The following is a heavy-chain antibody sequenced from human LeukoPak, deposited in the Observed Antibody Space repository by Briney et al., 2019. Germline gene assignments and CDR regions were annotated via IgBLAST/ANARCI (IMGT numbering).Heavy chain of an antibody. CDR1: GGSFSGYY. Sequence: SETLSLTCAVYGGSFSGYYWSWIRQPPGKGLEWIGEINHSGSTNYNPSLKSRVTISVDTPKNQFSLKLSSVTAADTAVYYCARWGITIFGGNWLDPWGQGTLVTVSS. D-gene: IGHD3-3*01. CDR3: ARWGITIFGGNWLDP. J-gene: IGHJ5*02. CDR2: INHSGST. V-gene: IGHV4-34*01.